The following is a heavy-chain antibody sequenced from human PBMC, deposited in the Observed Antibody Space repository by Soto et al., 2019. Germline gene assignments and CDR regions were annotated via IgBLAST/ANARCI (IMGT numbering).Heavy chain of an antibody. CDR1: GYTFNSYG. Sequence: QVQLVQSGAEVKKAGASVKVSCKASGYTFNSYGISWVRQAPGQGLEWMGWISGHNGNTNNAQKFQGRVTMTTDTPTSTADLELRSLRSADTAVFYCARDRGALAGLDAFDIWGQGTMVTVSS. D-gene: IGHD3-10*01. V-gene: IGHV1-18*01. CDR2: ISGHNGNT. CDR3: ARDRGALAGLDAFDI. J-gene: IGHJ3*02.